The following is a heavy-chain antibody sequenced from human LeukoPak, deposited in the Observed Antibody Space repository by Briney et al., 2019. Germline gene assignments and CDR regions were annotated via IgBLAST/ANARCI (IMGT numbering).Heavy chain of an antibody. D-gene: IGHD4-23*01. J-gene: IGHJ4*02. Sequence: SVKVSCKASGGTFSSYAISWVRQAPGQGLEWMGRIIPILGIANYAQKFQGRVTITADKSTSTAYMELSSLRSEDTAVYYCAREGDGGKEDYWGQGTLVTVSS. CDR3: AREGDGGKEDY. CDR2: IIPILGIA. CDR1: GGTFSSYA. V-gene: IGHV1-69*04.